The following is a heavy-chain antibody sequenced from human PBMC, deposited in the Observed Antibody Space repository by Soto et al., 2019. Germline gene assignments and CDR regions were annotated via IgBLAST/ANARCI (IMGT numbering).Heavy chain of an antibody. J-gene: IGHJ4*02. V-gene: IGHV4-39*01. CDR2: IYYSGST. CDR3: ARSSYYYDGGGNDY. Sequence: QLQLQESGPGLVKPSETLSLTCTVSGGSISSSSYYWGWIRQPPGKGLEWIGSIYYSGSTYYNPSLKSRVTISVDTSKNQFSLQLSSVTAADTAVYYCARSSYYYDGGGNDYWGQGTLVTVSS. CDR1: GGSISSSSYY. D-gene: IGHD3-22*01.